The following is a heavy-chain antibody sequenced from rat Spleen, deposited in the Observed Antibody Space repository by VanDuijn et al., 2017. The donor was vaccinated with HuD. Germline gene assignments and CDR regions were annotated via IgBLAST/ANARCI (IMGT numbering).Heavy chain of an antibody. D-gene: IGHD1-12*02. Sequence: EVQLQEPGPGPVKVSESLSLTCSVTGHSITSSYRWNWIRKFPGNKLEWMGYINSAGTTNYNPSLKSRISITRDTSKNQFFLQVNSVTTEDTATYYCARSDGTHYYLPFIYWGQGTLVTVSS. CDR2: INSAGTT. J-gene: IGHJ3*01. CDR3: ARSDGTHYYLPFIY. CDR1: GHSITSSYR. V-gene: IGHV3-3*01.